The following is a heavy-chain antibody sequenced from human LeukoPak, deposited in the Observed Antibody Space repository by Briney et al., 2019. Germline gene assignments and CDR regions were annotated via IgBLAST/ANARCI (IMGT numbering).Heavy chain of an antibody. V-gene: IGHV4-59*01. D-gene: IGHD1-7*01. CDR3: ARGLYNWNYVYVY. Sequence: SETLSLTCTVSGASISSYFWSWIRQPPGKGLEWIGYIYSSGGTNYNPSLKSRVAMSVDTSKNQFSLKLSSVTTADTAVYYCARGLYNWNYVYVYWGQGTLVTVSS. CDR1: GASISSYF. CDR2: IYSSGGT. J-gene: IGHJ4*02.